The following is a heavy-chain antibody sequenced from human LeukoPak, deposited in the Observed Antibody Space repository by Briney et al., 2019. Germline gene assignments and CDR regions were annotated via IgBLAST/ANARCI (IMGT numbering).Heavy chain of an antibody. CDR1: GGSISSYY. D-gene: IGHD3-3*01. V-gene: IGHV4-59*01. J-gene: IGHJ4*02. Sequence: SETLSLTCTVSGGSISSYYWSWIRQPPGKGLEWIGYIYYSGSTNYNPSLKSRVTISVDTSKNQFSLKLSSVTAADTAVYYCARVRIRFLEWLPYYFDYWGQGTLVTVSS. CDR2: IYYSGST. CDR3: ARVRIRFLEWLPYYFDY.